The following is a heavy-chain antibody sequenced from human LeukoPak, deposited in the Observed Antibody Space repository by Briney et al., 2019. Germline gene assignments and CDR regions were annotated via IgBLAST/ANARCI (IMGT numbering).Heavy chain of an antibody. V-gene: IGHV3-9*01. CDR3: AKGRGLRGNHYYYGMDV. CDR1: GFTFDDYA. CDR2: ISWNSGSI. D-gene: IGHD4-17*01. J-gene: IGHJ6*02. Sequence: GRSLRLSCAASGFTFDDYAMHWVRQAPGKGLEWVSGISWNSGSIGYADSVKGRFTISRDNAKNSLYLQMNSLRAEDTALYYCAKGRGLRGNHYYYGMDVWGQGTTVTVSS.